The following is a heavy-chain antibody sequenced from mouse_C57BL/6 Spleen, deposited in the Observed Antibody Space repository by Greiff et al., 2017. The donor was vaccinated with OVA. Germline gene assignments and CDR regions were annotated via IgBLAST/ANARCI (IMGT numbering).Heavy chain of an antibody. D-gene: IGHD2-12*01. CDR1: GFTFSSYA. CDR3: ARDYADFDY. CDR2: ISDGGSYT. V-gene: IGHV5-4*01. J-gene: IGHJ2*01. Sequence: EVQLLESGGGLVKPGGSLKLSCAASGFTFSSYAMSWVRQTPEKRLEWVATISDGGSYTYYPDNVKGRFTISRDNAKNNLYLQMSHLKSEDTAMYDCARDYADFDYWGQGTTLTVSS.